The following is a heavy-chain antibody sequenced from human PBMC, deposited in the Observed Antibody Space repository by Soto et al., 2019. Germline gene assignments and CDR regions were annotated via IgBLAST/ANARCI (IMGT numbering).Heavy chain of an antibody. D-gene: IGHD6-19*01. CDR1: GYSISSGYY. V-gene: IGHV4-38-2*01. Sequence: PSETLSLTCAVSGYSISSGYYWGWIRQPPGKGLEWIGSIYHSGSTYYNPSLKSRVTISVDTPKNQFSLKLSSVTAADTAVYYCARADPIEGWYYYYYGMDVWGQGTTVTVSS. J-gene: IGHJ6*02. CDR2: IYHSGST. CDR3: ARADPIEGWYYYYYGMDV.